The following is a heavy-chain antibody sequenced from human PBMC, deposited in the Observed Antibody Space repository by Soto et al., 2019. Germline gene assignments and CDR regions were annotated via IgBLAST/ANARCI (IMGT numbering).Heavy chain of an antibody. CDR3: ARDAGYQLTGAFDI. D-gene: IGHD2-2*01. V-gene: IGHV4-59*11. CDR1: GGSISTHY. CDR2: VTYSGGP. Sequence: QVQVQESGPGLVKPSETLSLTCTVSGGSISTHYWSWIRQPPGKGLEWIGYVTYSGGPTYNPSLKSRVTISVDTSQKSSLDLTSVTAADTAVYYCARDAGYQLTGAFDIWGQGTMVTVSS. J-gene: IGHJ3*02.